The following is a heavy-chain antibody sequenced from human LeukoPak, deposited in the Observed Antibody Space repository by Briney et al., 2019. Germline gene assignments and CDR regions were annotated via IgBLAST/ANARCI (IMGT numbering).Heavy chain of an antibody. V-gene: IGHV4-39*07. CDR3: AREGPYAFDI. CDR1: GGSISSSSYY. Sequence: PSETLSLTCTVSGGSISSSSYYWGWIRQPPGKGLEWIGSIYYSGSTYCNPSLKSRVTISVDTSKNQFSLKLSSVTAADTAVYYCAREGPYAFDIWGQGTMVTVSS. J-gene: IGHJ3*02. CDR2: IYYSGST.